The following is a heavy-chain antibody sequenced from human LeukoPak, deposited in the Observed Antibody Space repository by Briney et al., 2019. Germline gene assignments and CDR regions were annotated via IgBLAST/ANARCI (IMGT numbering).Heavy chain of an antibody. J-gene: IGHJ6*03. CDR2: IYHSGST. CDR3: ARELGGEGNSWFYYYYYYMDV. Sequence: PSETLSLTCTVSGGSISSSNWWSWVRQPPGKGLEWIGEIYHSGSTNYNPSLKSRVTISVDKSKNQFSLKLSSVTAADTAVYFCARELGGEGNSWFYYYYYYMDVWGKGTTVTVSS. V-gene: IGHV4-4*02. CDR1: GGSISSSNW. D-gene: IGHD6-13*01.